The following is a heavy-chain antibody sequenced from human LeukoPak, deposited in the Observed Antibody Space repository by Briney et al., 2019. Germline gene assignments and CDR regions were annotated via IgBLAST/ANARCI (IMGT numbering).Heavy chain of an antibody. Sequence: PGGSLRLSCAASGFTFSSYAMHWVRQAPGKGLEWVAVISYDGSNKYSADSVKGRFTMSRDNSKNTLYLQMNSLRAEDTAVYYCARDLDRVSLDYWGQGTLVTVSS. CDR1: GFTFSSYA. CDR2: ISYDGSNK. D-gene: IGHD6-6*01. V-gene: IGHV3-30-3*01. CDR3: ARDLDRVSLDY. J-gene: IGHJ4*02.